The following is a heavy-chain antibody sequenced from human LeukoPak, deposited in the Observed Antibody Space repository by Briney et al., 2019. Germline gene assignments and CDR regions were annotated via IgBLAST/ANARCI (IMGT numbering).Heavy chain of an antibody. CDR3: EKGGVLRYFDWLLYPDNWFDL. D-gene: IGHD3-9*01. J-gene: IGHJ5*02. CDR1: GYTFTVYY. V-gene: IGHV1-2*02. CDR2: INPNSGGT. Sequence: ASVRVSSKASGYTFTVYYMHWVRHAPGQGLEWMGWINPNSGGTNYAQKFQGRVTITRDTSISTAYMELSRMISDDTAVYYCEKGGVLRYFDWLLYPDNWFDLWGQGTLVTVSS.